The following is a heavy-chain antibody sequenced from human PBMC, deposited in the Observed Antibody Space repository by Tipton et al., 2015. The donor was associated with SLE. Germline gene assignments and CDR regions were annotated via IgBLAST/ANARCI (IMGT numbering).Heavy chain of an antibody. D-gene: IGHD6-13*01. Sequence: GSLRLSCAASGFTFSSSWMHWVRQAPGKGLVWVSRINSDGSSTSYADSVKGRFTISRDNAKNTLYLQMNSLRVEDTAVYYCARPGYISTRFDYWGQGTLVTVSS. CDR3: ARPGYISTRFDY. CDR1: GFTFSSSW. V-gene: IGHV3-74*01. J-gene: IGHJ4*02. CDR2: INSDGSST.